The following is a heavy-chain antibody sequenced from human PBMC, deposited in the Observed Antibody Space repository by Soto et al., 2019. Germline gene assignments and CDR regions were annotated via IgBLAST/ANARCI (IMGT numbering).Heavy chain of an antibody. J-gene: IGHJ6*02. D-gene: IGHD3-3*02. CDR3: TRERLTIFGVVAYYYGMDV. Sequence: PGGSLRLSCTASGFTFGDYTMSRVRQAPGKGLEWVGFIRSKAYGGTTEYAASVKGRFTISRDDSKSIAYLQMNSLKTEDTAVYYCTRERLTIFGVVAYYYGMDVWGQGTTVTFSS. CDR1: GFTFGDYT. V-gene: IGHV3-49*04. CDR2: IRSKAYGGTT.